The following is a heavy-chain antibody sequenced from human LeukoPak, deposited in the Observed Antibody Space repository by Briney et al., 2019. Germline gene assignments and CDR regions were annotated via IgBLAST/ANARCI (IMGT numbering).Heavy chain of an antibody. D-gene: IGHD1-1*01. CDR2: INQDGRAK. V-gene: IGHV3-7*05. CDR3: AKLVGTGATPTDY. J-gene: IGHJ4*02. CDR1: GFSFRDSW. Sequence: GGSLRLSCAHSGFSFRDSWMSWVRQIPGKGLEWVAYINQDGRAKYYVDSVKGRFTISRDNAKNSVYLQMDSLRDEDTAVYYCAKLVGTGATPTDYWGQGTLVTVSS.